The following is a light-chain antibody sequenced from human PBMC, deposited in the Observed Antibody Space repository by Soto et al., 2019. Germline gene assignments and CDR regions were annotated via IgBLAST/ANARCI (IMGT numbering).Light chain of an antibody. CDR3: CSYAGSSTLV. J-gene: IGLJ2*01. CDR2: EGS. CDR1: SSDVGSNNL. Sequence: QSALTQPASVSGSPGQSITISCTGTSSDVGSNNLVSWYQQHPGKAPKLMIYEGSKRPSGVSNRFSGSKSGNTASLTISGLQAEDEADYYCCSYAGSSTLVFVGGTKLTVL. V-gene: IGLV2-23*01.